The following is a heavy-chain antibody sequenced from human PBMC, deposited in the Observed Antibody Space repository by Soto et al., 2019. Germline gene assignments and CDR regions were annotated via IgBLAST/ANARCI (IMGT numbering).Heavy chain of an antibody. V-gene: IGHV4-34*01. CDR2: INHSGST. Sequence: ETLSLTCAVYGGSFSGYYWSWIRQPPGKGLEWIGEINHSGSTNYNPSLKSRVTISVDTSKNQFSLKLSSVTAADTAVYYCARASKFFDYWGQGTLVTVSS. CDR1: GGSFSGYY. J-gene: IGHJ4*02. CDR3: ARASKFFDY.